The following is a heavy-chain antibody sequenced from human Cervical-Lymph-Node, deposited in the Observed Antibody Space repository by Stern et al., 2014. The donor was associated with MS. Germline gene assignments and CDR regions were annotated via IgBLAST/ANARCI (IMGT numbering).Heavy chain of an antibody. CDR3: ARDNDDNGMDV. V-gene: IGHV1-69*01. CDR2: IILIFGTT. D-gene: IGHD1-1*01. Sequence: VQLVESGAEIKKPGSSLTVSCKTSGDTLSNFAFSWVRQPPGHGLEWKGGIILIFGTTPYAHNFQGRVTTIAHQTTGTVDMELSSLRSEDTAVYYCARDNDDNGMDVWGQGTTITVSS. CDR1: GDTLSNFA. J-gene: IGHJ6*02.